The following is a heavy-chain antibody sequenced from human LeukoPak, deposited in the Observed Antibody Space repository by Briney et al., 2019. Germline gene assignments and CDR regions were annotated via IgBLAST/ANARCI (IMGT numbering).Heavy chain of an antibody. CDR1: GGSISSYY. D-gene: IGHD3-16*01. CDR3: ARLEGAKEGPGSLNYYGMDV. Sequence: SETLSLTCTVSGGSISSYYWSWIRQPPGKGLEWIGYIYYSGSTNYNPSLKSRVTISVDTSKNQFSLKLSSVTAADTAVYYCARLEGAKEGPGSLNYYGMDVWGQGTTVTVSS. J-gene: IGHJ6*02. V-gene: IGHV4-59*01. CDR2: IYYSGST.